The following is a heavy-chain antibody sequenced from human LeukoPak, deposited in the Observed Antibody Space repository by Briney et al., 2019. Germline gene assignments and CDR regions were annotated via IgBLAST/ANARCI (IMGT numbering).Heavy chain of an antibody. CDR3: ATVDSSSPDY. J-gene: IGHJ4*02. V-gene: IGHV1-46*01. CDR2: INPSGGSP. Sequence: ASVKVSCKASGNTFTRYYIHWVRQAPGQGLEWMGIINPSGGSPTYAQKFQGRVTMTKDTSTTTVYMELSSLRSEDTAMYYCATVDSSSPDYWGQGTLVTVSS. D-gene: IGHD6-6*01. CDR1: GNTFTRYY.